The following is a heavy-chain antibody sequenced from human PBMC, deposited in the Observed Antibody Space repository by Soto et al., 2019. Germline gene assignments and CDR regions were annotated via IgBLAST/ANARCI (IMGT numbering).Heavy chain of an antibody. CDR1: GLTFSSYG. J-gene: IGHJ6*02. CDR3: AKRAVAGHYGMDV. Sequence: QVQLVESGGGVVQPGRSLRLSCAASGLTFSSYGMQWVRQAPGKGLEWVAVISYDGSNKYYADSVKGRFTISRDNSKNTLYLQMNSLRAEDTAVYYCAKRAVAGHYGMDVWGQGTTVTVSS. CDR2: ISYDGSNK. D-gene: IGHD6-19*01. V-gene: IGHV3-30*18.